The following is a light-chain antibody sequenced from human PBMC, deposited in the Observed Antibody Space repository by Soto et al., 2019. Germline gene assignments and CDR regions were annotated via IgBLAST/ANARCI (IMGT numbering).Light chain of an antibody. V-gene: IGLV2-14*01. CDR3: SSYTSSSTLEV. CDR2: DVS. CDR1: SSDVGGYNY. Sequence: QSVLTQPASVSGSPGQSITISCTGTSSDVGGYNYVSWYQQHPGKAPKLMIYDVSNRPSGVSNRFSGSKSGNTACLTISGLQAEDEADYYCSSYTSSSTLEVFGTGTKLTVL. J-gene: IGLJ1*01.